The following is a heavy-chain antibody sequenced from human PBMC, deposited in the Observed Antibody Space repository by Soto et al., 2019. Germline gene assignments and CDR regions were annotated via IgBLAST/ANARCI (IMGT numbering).Heavy chain of an antibody. D-gene: IGHD3-10*01. Sequence: QVQLVQSGAEVKKPGSSVKVSCKASGGTFSSYAISWVRQAPGQGLEWMGGIIPIFGTANYAQKFQGRVKITADESTSTAYMELSSLRSEDTAVYYCARSITMVRGVSSYYYYYGMDVWGQGTTVTVSS. CDR2: IIPIFGTA. CDR1: GGTFSSYA. J-gene: IGHJ6*02. CDR3: ARSITMVRGVSSYYYYYGMDV. V-gene: IGHV1-69*01.